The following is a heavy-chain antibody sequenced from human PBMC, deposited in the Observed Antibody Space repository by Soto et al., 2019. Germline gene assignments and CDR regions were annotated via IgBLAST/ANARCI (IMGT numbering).Heavy chain of an antibody. Sequence: QLVESGGGLVSPGGSLRLSCAASGFIFNKAWMNWVRQAPGRGLEWVGRIKSKADVGTTDYAAPVEGRFTISRDDQKNRLYCQVKGLKTKNTALNYCPTGYLSSTGCFTYYFDCWGQGTLLPVSS. CDR3: PTGYLSSTGCFTYYFDC. V-gene: IGHV3-15*07. CDR2: IKSKADVGTT. CDR1: GFIFNKAW. J-gene: IGHJ4*02. D-gene: IGHD2-2*02.